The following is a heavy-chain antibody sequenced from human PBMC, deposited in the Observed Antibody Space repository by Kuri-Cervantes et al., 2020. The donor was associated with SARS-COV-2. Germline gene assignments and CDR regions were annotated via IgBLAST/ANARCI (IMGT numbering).Heavy chain of an antibody. V-gene: IGHV3-21*04. CDR2: ISSSSSYI. CDR3: ARVSTVTNGPGTRNYYYYYMDV. J-gene: IGHJ6*03. D-gene: IGHD4-17*01. Sequence: GGSLRLSCAASGFTFSSYSMNWVRQAPGKGLEWVSSISSSSSYIYYADSVKGRFTISRDNPKNSLYLQMNSLRAEDTALYHCARVSTVTNGPGTRNYYYYYMDVWGKGTTVTVSS. CDR1: GFTFSSYS.